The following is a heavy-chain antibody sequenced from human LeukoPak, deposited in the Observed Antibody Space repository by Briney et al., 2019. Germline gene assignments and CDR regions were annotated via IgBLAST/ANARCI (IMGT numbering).Heavy chain of an antibody. CDR1: GGSMSSYY. V-gene: IGHV4-59*01. J-gene: IGHJ3*02. CDR2: IYYSGST. Sequence: PSETLSLTCTVSGGSMSSYYWIWIRQPPGKGLEWIGYIYYSGSTNYNPSLKSRVTISIDTSKNQFSLKLSSVTAADTAVYYCVRWNYDSSGQRAFDIWGQGTMVTISS. CDR3: VRWNYDSSGQRAFDI. D-gene: IGHD3-22*01.